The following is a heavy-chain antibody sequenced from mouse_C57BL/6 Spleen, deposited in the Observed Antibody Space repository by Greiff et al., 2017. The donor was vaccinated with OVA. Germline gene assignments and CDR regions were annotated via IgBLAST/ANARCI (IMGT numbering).Heavy chain of an antibody. J-gene: IGHJ3*01. Sequence: DVQLVESGGGLVKPGGSLKLSCAASGFTFSDYGMHWVRQAPEKGLEWVAYISSGSSTIYYADTVKGRFTISRDNAKNTLFLQMTSLRSEDTAMYYCARPSSYYGSSLFAYWGQGTLVTVSA. CDR1: GFTFSDYG. V-gene: IGHV5-17*01. CDR2: ISSGSSTI. D-gene: IGHD1-1*01. CDR3: ARPSSYYGSSLFAY.